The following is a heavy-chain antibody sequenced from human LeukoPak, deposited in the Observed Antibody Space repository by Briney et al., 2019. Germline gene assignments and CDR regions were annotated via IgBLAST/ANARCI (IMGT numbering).Heavy chain of an antibody. CDR3: AHKDRNYYGSGSPVWFDP. J-gene: IGHJ5*02. CDR2: IYWNDDK. Sequence: SGPTLVKPTQTLTLTCTFSGFSLRTTGEGVGWIRQPPGKALEWLALIYWNDDKRYSPSLKSRLTITKDTSKNQVVLTMTNMDPVDTATYYCAHKDRNYYGSGSPVWFDPWGQGTLVTVSS. D-gene: IGHD3-10*01. CDR1: GFSLRTTGEG. V-gene: IGHV2-5*01.